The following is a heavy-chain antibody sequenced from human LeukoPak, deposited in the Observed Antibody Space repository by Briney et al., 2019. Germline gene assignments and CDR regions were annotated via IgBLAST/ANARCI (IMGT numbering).Heavy chain of an antibody. CDR1: GFTFNSYA. CDR3: AKGGSSSWDYFDY. Sequence: GGSLRLSCAAAGFTFNSYAMNWVRQAPGKGLEWVSGISGSGGGTYYADSVKGRFTISRDNSKNTLFLQMNSLRAVDTAVYYCAKGGSSSWDYFDYWGQGTLVTVSS. J-gene: IGHJ4*02. V-gene: IGHV3-23*01. D-gene: IGHD6-13*01. CDR2: ISGSGGGT.